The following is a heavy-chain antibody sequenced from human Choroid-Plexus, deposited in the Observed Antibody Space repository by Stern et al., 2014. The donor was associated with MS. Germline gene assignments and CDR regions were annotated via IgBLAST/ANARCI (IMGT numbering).Heavy chain of an antibody. Sequence: QVQLVESGGGVVQPGRPLRLSCVASGFTFGSCAMHWVRQAPGKGLEWVGGVSHDGSYKYYADSVKGRFTISRDKSQNTLYMQMSSLRPEDTAVYYCAKDRQYLTYFFDHWGQGSLVTVSS. CDR1: GFTFGSCA. CDR3: AKDRQYLTYFFDH. D-gene: IGHD2/OR15-2a*01. CDR2: VSHDGSYK. J-gene: IGHJ5*02. V-gene: IGHV3-30*18.